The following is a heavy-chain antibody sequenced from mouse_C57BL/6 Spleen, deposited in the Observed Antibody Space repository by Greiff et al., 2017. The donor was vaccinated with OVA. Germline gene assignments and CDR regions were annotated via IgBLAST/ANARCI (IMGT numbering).Heavy chain of an antibody. CDR3: ARSLTVYAMDY. CDR1: GYAFSSYW. V-gene: IGHV1-80*01. D-gene: IGHD4-1*01. J-gene: IGHJ4*01. Sequence: LVESGAELVKPGASVKISCKASGYAFSSYWMNWVKQRPGKGLEWIGQIYPGDGDTNYNGKFKGKATLTADKSSSTAYMQLSSLTSEDSAVYFCARSLTVYAMDYWGQGTSVTVSS. CDR2: IYPGDGDT.